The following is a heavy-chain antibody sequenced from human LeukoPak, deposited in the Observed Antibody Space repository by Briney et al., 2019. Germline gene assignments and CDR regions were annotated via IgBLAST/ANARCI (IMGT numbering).Heavy chain of an antibody. CDR2: INHSGST. V-gene: IGHV4-34*01. J-gene: IGHJ5*02. CDR1: GGSFSGYY. CDR3: ARRCVVVTAILVPGWFDP. Sequence: ETLALTCAVYGGSFSGYYCSWIPQPPGKGLEWFGEINHSGSTNYNPSLKSRVTISVDTYKNQFSLTLSSVTAADTAVYYCARRCVVVTAILVPGWFDPWGQGTLVTVSS. D-gene: IGHD2-21*02.